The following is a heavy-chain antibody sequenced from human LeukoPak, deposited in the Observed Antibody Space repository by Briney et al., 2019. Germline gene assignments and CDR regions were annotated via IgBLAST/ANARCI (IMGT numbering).Heavy chain of an antibody. CDR2: ISSNSDNT. J-gene: IGHJ4*02. D-gene: IGHD4-17*01. CDR1: GYTFTSYG. CDR3: ARDSADYGDYDY. Sequence: ASVKVSCKATGYTFTSYGISWVRQAPGQGLEWMGWISSNSDNTNYAQKLQGRVTMTTDTSTSTAYMELSSLRSEDTAVYYCARDSADYGDYDYWGQGTLVTVSS. V-gene: IGHV1-18*01.